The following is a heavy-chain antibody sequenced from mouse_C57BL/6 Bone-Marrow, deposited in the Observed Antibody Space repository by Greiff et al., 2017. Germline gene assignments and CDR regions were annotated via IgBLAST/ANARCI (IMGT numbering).Heavy chain of an antibody. CDR2: INPSSGYT. CDR1: GYTFTSYW. Sequence: QVHVKQSGAELAKPGASVKLSCKASGYTFTSYWMHWVKQRPGQGLEWIGYINPSSGYTKYNQKFKDKATLTADKSSSTAYMQLSSLTYEDSAVYYCARHLLWSYYFDYWGQGTTLTVSS. J-gene: IGHJ2*01. D-gene: IGHD2-1*01. CDR3: ARHLLWSYYFDY. V-gene: IGHV1-7*01.